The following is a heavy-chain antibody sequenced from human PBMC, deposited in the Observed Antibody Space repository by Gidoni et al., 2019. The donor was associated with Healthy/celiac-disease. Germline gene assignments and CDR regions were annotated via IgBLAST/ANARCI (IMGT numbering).Heavy chain of an antibody. D-gene: IGHD3-22*01. J-gene: IGHJ4*02. CDR3: ARGEYYYDSSGYLDY. CDR2: IYTSGST. CDR1: GGSFSSRSYY. V-gene: IGHV4-61*02. Sequence: QVQLQESGPGLVKPSQTLSPTCTAPGGSFSSRSYYWSWIRQPAGKGLEWIGRIYTSGSTNYNPSLKSRVTISVDTSKNQFSLKLSSVTAADTAVYYCARGEYYYDSSGYLDYWGQGTLVTVSS.